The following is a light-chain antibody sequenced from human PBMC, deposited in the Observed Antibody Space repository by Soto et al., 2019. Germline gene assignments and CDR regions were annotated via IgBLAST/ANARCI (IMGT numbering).Light chain of an antibody. J-gene: IGKJ1*01. CDR3: QQSYTTPWT. CDR2: AAS. CDR1: ETINNY. V-gene: IGKV1-39*01. Sequence: DIRRNQSPYSLSVSVVDGVTITCRASETINNYLNWYHQKPGRAPKLLIHAASTLQSGVPSRFSCRGSGTAVTLTISSLQPDDFATYSCQQSYTTPWTFGRGPRVE.